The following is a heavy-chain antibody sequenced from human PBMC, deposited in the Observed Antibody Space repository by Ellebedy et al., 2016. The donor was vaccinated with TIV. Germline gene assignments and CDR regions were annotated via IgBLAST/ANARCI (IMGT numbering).Heavy chain of an antibody. CDR1: GFTFDTDA. V-gene: IGHV3-23*01. CDR3: AKVRSNWNYFDY. J-gene: IGHJ4*02. CDR2: ISGSGDTT. D-gene: IGHD1-20*01. Sequence: GGSLRLSCAASGFTFDTDAMTWVRQAPGKRLEWVSGISGSGDTTYYADSVKGRFTISRDSSKYTLYLQMNSLRAEDTAVYYCAKVRSNWNYFDYWGQGTLVTVSS.